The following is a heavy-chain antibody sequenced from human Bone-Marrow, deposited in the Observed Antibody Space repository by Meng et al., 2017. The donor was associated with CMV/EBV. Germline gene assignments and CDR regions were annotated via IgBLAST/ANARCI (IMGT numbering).Heavy chain of an antibody. Sequence: GESLKISCAASGFMFSNYYMPWVRQAPGKGLEWVAFIRYDGSNKYYADSVKGRFTISRDNSKNTLYLQMKSLRAEDKAVYYCAGAKDLIITYGAIIERNDYYGMDVWGQGTTVTVSS. CDR3: AGAKDLIITYGAIIERNDYYGMDV. CDR1: GFMFSNYY. J-gene: IGHJ6*02. V-gene: IGHV3-30*02. D-gene: IGHD3-16*02. CDR2: IRYDGSNK.